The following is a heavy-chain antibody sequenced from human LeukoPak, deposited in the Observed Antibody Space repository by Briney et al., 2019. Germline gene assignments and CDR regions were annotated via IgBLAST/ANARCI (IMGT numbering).Heavy chain of an antibody. V-gene: IGHV1-46*01. CDR1: GYILTSYY. CDR3: AREFGYYFDY. Sequence: ASVKVSCKASGYILTSYYMHWVRQAPGQGLEWMGIINPSGGSTSYAQKLQGRVTMTTDTSTSTAYMELRSLRSDDTAVYYCAREFGYYFDYWGQGTLVTVSS. CDR2: INPSGGST. D-gene: IGHD3-16*01. J-gene: IGHJ4*02.